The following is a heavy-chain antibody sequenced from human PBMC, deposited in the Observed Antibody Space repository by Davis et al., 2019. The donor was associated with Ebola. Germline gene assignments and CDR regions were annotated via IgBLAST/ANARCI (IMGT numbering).Heavy chain of an antibody. Sequence: SVKVSCKASGGTFSSYAISWVRQAPGQGLEWMGGIIPIFGTANYAQKFQGRVTITADESTSTAYMELSSLRSEDTAVYYCARDLPEHDILTDRKGHFDYWGQGTLVTVSS. CDR2: IIPIFGTA. CDR1: GGTFSSYA. J-gene: IGHJ4*02. CDR3: ARDLPEHDILTDRKGHFDY. V-gene: IGHV1-69*13. D-gene: IGHD3-9*01.